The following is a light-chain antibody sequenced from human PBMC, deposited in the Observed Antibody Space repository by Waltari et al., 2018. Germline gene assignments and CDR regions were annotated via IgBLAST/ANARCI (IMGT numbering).Light chain of an antibody. CDR1: RNVLYSSNNKNY. Sequence: DIVMTQSPDSLAVSLGERATINCKSSRNVLYSSNNKNYLAWYQQKPGQPPKLLIYWASTRESGVPDRFSGSGSGTDFTLTISSLQAEDVAVYYCQQYYGTPPTFGQGTKVEIK. J-gene: IGKJ1*01. CDR2: WAS. CDR3: QQYYGTPPT. V-gene: IGKV4-1*01.